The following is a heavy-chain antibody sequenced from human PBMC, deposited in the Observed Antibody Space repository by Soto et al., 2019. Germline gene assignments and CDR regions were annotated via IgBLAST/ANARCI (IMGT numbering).Heavy chain of an antibody. CDR2: MNPNSGNT. CDR3: ARGRLGVPAAMKDYYYYYMDV. Sequence: ASVKVSCKASGYTFTSYDINWVRQATGQGLEWMGWMNPNSGNTGYAQKFQGRVTMTRNTSISTAYMELSSLRSEDTAVYYCARGRLGVPAAMKDYYYYYMDVWGKGTTVTVSS. D-gene: IGHD2-2*01. CDR1: GYTFTSYD. J-gene: IGHJ6*03. V-gene: IGHV1-8*01.